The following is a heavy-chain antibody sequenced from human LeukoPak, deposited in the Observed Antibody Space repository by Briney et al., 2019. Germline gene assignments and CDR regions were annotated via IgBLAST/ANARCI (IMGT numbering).Heavy chain of an antibody. V-gene: IGHV1-69*13. D-gene: IGHD6-13*01. CDR3: ARSYSSSWPNWFDP. Sequence: ASVKVSCKASGGTFSSYAISWVRQAPGQGLEWMGGIIPIFGTANYAQRFQGRVTITADESTSTAYMELSSLRSEDTAVYYCARSYSSSWPNWFDPWGQGTLSPSPQ. CDR2: IIPIFGTA. CDR1: GGTFSSYA. J-gene: IGHJ5*02.